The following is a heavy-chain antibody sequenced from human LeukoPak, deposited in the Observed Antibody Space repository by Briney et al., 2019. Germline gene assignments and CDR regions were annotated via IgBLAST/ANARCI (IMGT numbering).Heavy chain of an antibody. CDR3: ARVQYDILTGYSPFDY. J-gene: IGHJ4*02. CDR1: GVSINDYY. D-gene: IGHD3-9*01. CDR2: IYPSESP. Sequence: SETLSLTCTVSGVSINDYYWTWIRQPAGKGLEWIGQIYPSESPKYNPSLESRVTISVDTSKNQFSLKLSSVTAADTAVYYCARVQYDILTGYSPFDYWGQGTLVTVSS. V-gene: IGHV4-4*07.